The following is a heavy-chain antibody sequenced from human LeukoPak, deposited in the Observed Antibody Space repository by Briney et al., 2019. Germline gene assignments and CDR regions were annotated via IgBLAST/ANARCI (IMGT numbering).Heavy chain of an antibody. Sequence: SETLSLTCTVSGPSITSYYWSWIRQPAGKGLEWIGRIYSSGSINYNPSLNSRVTMSVDTSKNQFSLKLSSVTAADTAVYYCAREYCGGGCYSAGAFDIWGQGTMVTVSS. D-gene: IGHD2-21*02. CDR2: IYSSGSI. J-gene: IGHJ3*02. V-gene: IGHV4-4*07. CDR1: GPSITSYY. CDR3: AREYCGGGCYSAGAFDI.